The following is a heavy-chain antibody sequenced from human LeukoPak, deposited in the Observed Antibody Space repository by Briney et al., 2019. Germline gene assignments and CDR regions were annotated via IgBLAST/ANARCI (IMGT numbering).Heavy chain of an antibody. CDR3: AIHQQLDDY. J-gene: IGHJ4*02. CDR2: IYYSGST. V-gene: IGHV4-39*07. CDR1: GFTFSSAW. D-gene: IGHD6-13*01. Sequence: PGGSLRLSCTASGFTFSSAWMSWVRQAPGKGLEWIGSIYYSGSTYYNPSLKSRVTISVDTSKNQFSLKLSSVTAADTAVYYCAIHQQLDDYWGQGTRVTVSS.